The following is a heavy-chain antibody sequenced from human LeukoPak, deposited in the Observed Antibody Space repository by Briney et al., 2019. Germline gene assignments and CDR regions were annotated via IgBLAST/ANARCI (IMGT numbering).Heavy chain of an antibody. CDR1: GFRISDSS. V-gene: IGHV3-73*01. CDR2: IAAKAPTYAT. D-gene: IGHD3-16*01. J-gene: IGHJ3*02. Sequence: GWSLRLSCAASGFRISDSSIHWVRQASGKGLEWVGRIAAKAPTYATTYAARMTGRFPISRDASRNTPYLQKDSLRTEDTAFYYCIRGGRYVYDIWGQGTMVTVSS. CDR3: IRGGRYVYDI.